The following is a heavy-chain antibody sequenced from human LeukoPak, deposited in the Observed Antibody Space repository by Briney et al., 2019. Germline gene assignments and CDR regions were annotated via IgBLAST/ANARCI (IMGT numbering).Heavy chain of an antibody. D-gene: IGHD2-15*01. V-gene: IGHV3-66*02. Sequence: GGSLRLSCAASGFTVSSNYMSWVRQAPGKGLEWVSVIYSGGSTYYADSVKGRFTISRDNSKNTLYLQMNSLRAEDTAVYYCARDHTRGYCSGGSCYSWYFDLWGRGTLVTVSS. J-gene: IGHJ2*01. CDR1: GFTVSSNY. CDR3: ARDHTRGYCSGGSCYSWYFDL. CDR2: IYSGGST.